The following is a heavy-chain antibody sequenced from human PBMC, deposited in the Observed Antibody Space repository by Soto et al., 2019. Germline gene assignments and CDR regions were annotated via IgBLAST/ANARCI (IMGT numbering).Heavy chain of an antibody. Sequence: SETLSLTCTVSGGSISSSNYYWGWIRQPPGKGLEWLGSIYYSGSTNYNPSLKSRVTISVDTSKNQFSLKLSSVTAADAGVYYCAKVGMVGTVLGSWFDPWGQGILVTVS. CDR1: GGSISSSNYY. CDR2: IYYSGST. CDR3: AKVGMVGTVLGSWFDP. D-gene: IGHD6-19*01. J-gene: IGHJ5*02. V-gene: IGHV4-39*07.